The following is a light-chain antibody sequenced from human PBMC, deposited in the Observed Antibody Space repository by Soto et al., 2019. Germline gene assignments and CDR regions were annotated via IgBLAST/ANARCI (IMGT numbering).Light chain of an antibody. CDR2: DAS. Sequence: EIVLTQSPATLSLSPGERATLSCRASQSVSSYLAWYQQKPGQAPRLLIYDASNRATGIPARFSGSGSGTDFTLTISILEPEDFAFYYCQQRSNWPPFTFGPGTKVDIK. CDR1: QSVSSY. V-gene: IGKV3-11*01. CDR3: QQRSNWPPFT. J-gene: IGKJ3*01.